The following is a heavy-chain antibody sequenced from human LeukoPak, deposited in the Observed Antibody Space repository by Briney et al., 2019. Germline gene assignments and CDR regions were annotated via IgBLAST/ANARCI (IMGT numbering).Heavy chain of an antibody. Sequence: SETLSLTCNVSGGSITSYYWSWIRQPPGKGLEWIGDIYYTGRTDYNSSHKSRVTISVDTSRSQLSLKLSSVTTADTAVYYCARAPPRGVGPTHSDYWGQGILVTVSS. CDR2: IYYTGRT. CDR1: GGSITSYY. V-gene: IGHV4-59*01. D-gene: IGHD1-26*01. J-gene: IGHJ4*02. CDR3: ARAPPRGVGPTHSDY.